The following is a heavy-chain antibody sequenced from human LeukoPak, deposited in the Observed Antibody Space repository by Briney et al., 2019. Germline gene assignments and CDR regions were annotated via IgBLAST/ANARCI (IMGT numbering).Heavy chain of an antibody. V-gene: IGHV3-49*03. CDR3: TRDLVDFWSGYYFDY. CDR1: GFTFGDYA. J-gene: IGHJ4*02. Sequence: GGSLRLSCTASGFTFGDYAMSWFRQAPGKGLEWVGFIRSKAYGGTTEYAASVKGRFTIPRDDSKSIAYLQMNSLKTEDTAVYYCTRDLVDFWSGYYFDYWGQGTLVTVSS. D-gene: IGHD3-3*01. CDR2: IRSKAYGGTT.